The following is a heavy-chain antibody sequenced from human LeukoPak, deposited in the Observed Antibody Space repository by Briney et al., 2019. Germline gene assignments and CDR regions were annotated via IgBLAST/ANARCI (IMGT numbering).Heavy chain of an antibody. Sequence: GGTLRLSCAASGFTFSNYGMSWVRQAPGKGLEWVSFIYSDNTHYSDSVKGRFTISRDNSKNTLYLQMNSLRAEDTAVYYCARRAGAYSHPYDYWGQGTLVTVSS. D-gene: IGHD4/OR15-4a*01. V-gene: IGHV3-53*01. J-gene: IGHJ4*02. CDR1: GFTFSNYG. CDR2: IYSDNT. CDR3: ARRAGAYSHPYDY.